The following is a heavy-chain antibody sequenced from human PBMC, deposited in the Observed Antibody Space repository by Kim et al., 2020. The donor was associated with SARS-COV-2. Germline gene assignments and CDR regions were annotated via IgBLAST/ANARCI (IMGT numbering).Heavy chain of an antibody. CDR2: LSYSGRT. D-gene: IGHD4-17*01. Sequence: SETLSLTCSVSGGSISSSISYWGWTRQPPGKGLEWIGSLSYSGRTYYNPSLKSRVTISVDTSKNQFSLNLSSVTAADTAVYYCAGLYAYNCFDPWGQGTLVTVSS. CDR1: GGSISSSISY. J-gene: IGHJ5*02. CDR3: AGLYAYNCFDP. V-gene: IGHV4-39*01.